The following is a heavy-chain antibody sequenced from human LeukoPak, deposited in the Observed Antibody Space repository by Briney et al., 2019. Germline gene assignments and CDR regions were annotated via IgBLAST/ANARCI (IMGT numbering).Heavy chain of an antibody. J-gene: IGHJ4*02. V-gene: IGHV3-66*01. D-gene: IGHD1-26*01. Sequence: PGGSLRLSCAASGFTVGSNYMTWVRQAPGKGLEWLSVIYSGGDTYYSDSVKGRFTISRDNSKNTLYLQMNSLRAEDTAVYYCARRSGEGYFDCWGQGTLVTVSS. CDR3: ARRSGEGYFDC. CDR1: GFTVGSNY. CDR2: IYSGGDT.